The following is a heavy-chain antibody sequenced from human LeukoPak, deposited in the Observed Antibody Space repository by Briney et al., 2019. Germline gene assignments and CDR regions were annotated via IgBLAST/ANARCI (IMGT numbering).Heavy chain of an antibody. Sequence: KVSCKASGYTFTSYWIGWVRQMPGKGLEWMGIIYPGDSDTRYSPSFQGQVTISADKSISTAYLQWSSLKASDTAIYYCARLRDTALDPWGQGTLVIVSS. CDR3: ARLRDTALDP. CDR1: GYTFTSYW. J-gene: IGHJ5*02. CDR2: IYPGDSDT. D-gene: IGHD5-18*01. V-gene: IGHV5-51*01.